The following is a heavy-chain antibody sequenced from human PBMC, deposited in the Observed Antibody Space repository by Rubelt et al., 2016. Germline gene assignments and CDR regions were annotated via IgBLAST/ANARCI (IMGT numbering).Heavy chain of an antibody. CDR3: ARLTYGSGSYSDY. CDR1: GGSVSSGSYY. D-gene: IGHD3-10*01. Sequence: QVQLQESGPGLVKPSETLSLTCTVSGGSVSSGSYYWSWIRQPPGKGLEWIGYIYYNGYTNYNPSLKSRVAISLDTSKNQFSLRLSSVTAADTAVYYCARLTYGSGSYSDYWGQGTLVTVSS. V-gene: IGHV4-61*01. CDR2: IYYNGYT. J-gene: IGHJ4*02.